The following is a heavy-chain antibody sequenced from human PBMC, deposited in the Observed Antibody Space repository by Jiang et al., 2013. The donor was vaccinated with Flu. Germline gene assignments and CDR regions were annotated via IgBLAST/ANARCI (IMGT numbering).Heavy chain of an antibody. J-gene: IGHJ4*02. V-gene: IGHV3-30*03. D-gene: IGHD1-26*01. CDR3: ARSNSGSYELFDY. Sequence: SNKYYADSVKGRFTISRDNSKNTLYLQMNSLRAEDTAVYYCARSNSGSYELFDYWGQGTLVTVSS. CDR2: SNK.